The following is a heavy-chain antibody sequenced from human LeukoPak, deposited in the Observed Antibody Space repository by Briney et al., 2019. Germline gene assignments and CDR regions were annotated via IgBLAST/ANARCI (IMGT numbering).Heavy chain of an antibody. CDR2: VYSGGST. Sequence: PGGSLRLSCAASGFTVSSNYMSWVRQAPGKGLEWVSVVYSGGSTYYADSVKGRFTISRDNSKNTLYLQMNSLRAEDTAVYYCATKIAVATDYWGQGTLVTVSS. CDR1: GFTVSSNY. CDR3: ATKIAVATDY. D-gene: IGHD6-19*01. V-gene: IGHV3-66*01. J-gene: IGHJ4*02.